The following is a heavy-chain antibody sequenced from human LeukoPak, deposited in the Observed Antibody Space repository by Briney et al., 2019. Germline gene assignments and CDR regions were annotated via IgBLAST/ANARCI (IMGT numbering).Heavy chain of an antibody. V-gene: IGHV3-9*01. Sequence: PGGSLRLSCAASGFTFSSHWMHWVRQVPGKGLEWVSRISWNSGNIGYADSVKGRFTISRDNAKNSIYLQMHTLKPEDTALYYCAKGEPTDWYFDLWGRGTLVTVSS. CDR1: GFTFSSHW. CDR3: AKGEPTDWYFDL. J-gene: IGHJ2*01. CDR2: ISWNSGNI.